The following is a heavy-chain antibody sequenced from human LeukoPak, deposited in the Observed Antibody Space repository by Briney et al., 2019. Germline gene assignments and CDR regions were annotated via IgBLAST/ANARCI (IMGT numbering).Heavy chain of an antibody. CDR2: IYYSGST. J-gene: IGHJ5*02. CDR3: ARHKVGGSGWFDP. D-gene: IGHD6-19*01. V-gene: IGHV4-39*01. CDR1: GGSISSYY. Sequence: SETLSLTCTVSGGSISSYYWSWIRQPPGKGLEWIGSIYYSGSTYYNPSLKSRVTISVDTSKNQFSLKLSSVTAADTAVYYCARHKVGGSGWFDPWGQGTLVTVSS.